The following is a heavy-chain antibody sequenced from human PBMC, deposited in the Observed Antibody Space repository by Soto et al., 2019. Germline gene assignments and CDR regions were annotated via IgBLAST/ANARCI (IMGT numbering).Heavy chain of an antibody. D-gene: IGHD3-3*01. V-gene: IGHV4-4*07. CDR3: ARGGQDFWSGPFDY. CDR1: DGSISTYF. CDR2: IDNSGNT. Sequence: KPSETLSLPCTVSDGSISTYFCNWIRQPAGKALEWIGRIDNSGNTNYNPSLKSRVTMSADTSRNQFSLKLNSVTAADTAVYYCARGGQDFWSGPFDYWGQGALVTVSS. J-gene: IGHJ4*02.